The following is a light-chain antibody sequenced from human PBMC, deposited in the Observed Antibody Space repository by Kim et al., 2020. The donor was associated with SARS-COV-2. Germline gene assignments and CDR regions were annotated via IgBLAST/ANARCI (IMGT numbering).Light chain of an antibody. CDR2: GAS. J-gene: IGKJ4*01. CDR1: QSVLYRSSNMNF. Sequence: DIVMTQSPDSLAVSLGERATINCKSSQSVLYRSSNMNFLAWYQQKPGQPPKLLIYGASTRESGVPDRFSGSGSGTDFTLTISSLQAEDVAVYYCQQYYMTPAAFGGGTKLEI. CDR3: QQYYMTPAA. V-gene: IGKV4-1*01.